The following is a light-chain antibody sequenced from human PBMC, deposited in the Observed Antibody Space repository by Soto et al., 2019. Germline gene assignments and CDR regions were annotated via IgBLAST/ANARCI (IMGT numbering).Light chain of an antibody. Sequence: QSVLTQPPSASGTPGQRVTISCSGSSSNIGSNYVYWYQQLPGTAPKLLIYRNNQRPSGVPDRFSGSKSGTSASLAISGLRSEDEAEYYCAAWDDSLIVVVFGGGTKLTVL. CDR2: RNN. CDR1: SSNIGSNY. J-gene: IGLJ2*01. CDR3: AAWDDSLIVVV. V-gene: IGLV1-47*01.